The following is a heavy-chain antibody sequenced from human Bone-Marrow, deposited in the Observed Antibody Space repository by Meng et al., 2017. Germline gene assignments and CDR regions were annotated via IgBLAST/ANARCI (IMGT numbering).Heavy chain of an antibody. J-gene: IGHJ6*02. CDR2: ISSSSSYI. Sequence: GESLKISCAASGFTFSSYSMNWVRQAPGKGLEWVSSISSSSSYIYYADSVKGRFTISRDNAKNSLYLQMNSLRAEDTAVYYCARARSTYYYYGMDVCGQGTTVTVSS. CDR3: ARARSTYYYYGMDV. V-gene: IGHV3-21*01. D-gene: IGHD1-26*01. CDR1: GFTFSSYS.